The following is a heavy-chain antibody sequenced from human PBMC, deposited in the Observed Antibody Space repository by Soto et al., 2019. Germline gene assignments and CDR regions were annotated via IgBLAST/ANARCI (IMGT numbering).Heavy chain of an antibody. CDR3: ARAPRSWGIYYYGMDV. CDR1: GYTFINYA. D-gene: IGHD3-16*01. CDR2: INPGSGDT. V-gene: IGHV1-3*01. Sequence: ASVKVSCKASGYTFINYAIHWVRQAPGQRLEWMGWINPGSGDTKYSQKFQGRVIINRDTSASTAYMELSTLKCEDTAVYYCARAPRSWGIYYYGMDVWGQGTTVTVSS. J-gene: IGHJ6*02.